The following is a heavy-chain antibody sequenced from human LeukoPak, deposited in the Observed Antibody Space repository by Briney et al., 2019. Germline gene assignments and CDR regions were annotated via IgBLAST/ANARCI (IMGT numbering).Heavy chain of an antibody. CDR1: GYTFTNYA. J-gene: IGHJ4*02. CDR3: ARDLGAAAPLPIDY. Sequence: ASVKVSCKASGYTFTNYAMHWVRQAPGQRLEWMGWINAGNGITKYSQKFQGRVTISRDTSANTAYLELSSLRSEDTAVYYCARDLGAAAPLPIDYWGQGTLVTVSP. CDR2: INAGNGIT. V-gene: IGHV1-3*01. D-gene: IGHD6-13*01.